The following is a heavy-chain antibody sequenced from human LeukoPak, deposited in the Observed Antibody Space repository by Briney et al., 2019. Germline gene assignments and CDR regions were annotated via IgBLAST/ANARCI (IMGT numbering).Heavy chain of an antibody. CDR2: ISGSGSTI. Sequence: PGGSLRLSRAASGFTFSSYEMNWVRQAPGKGLEWVSYISGSGSTIYYGDSLKGRFTISRDNANNSLYLQMNSLRVEDTAVYYCATLWDPVTGTTQPLLWGQGTLVTVSS. V-gene: IGHV3-48*03. CDR3: ATLWDPVTGTTQPLL. D-gene: IGHD6-19*01. CDR1: GFTFSSYE. J-gene: IGHJ4*02.